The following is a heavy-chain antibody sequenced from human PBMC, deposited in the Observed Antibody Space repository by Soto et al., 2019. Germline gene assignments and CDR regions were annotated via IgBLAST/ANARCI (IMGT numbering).Heavy chain of an antibody. J-gene: IGHJ6*02. CDR2: ISYDGSNK. CDR1: GFTFSSYA. Sequence: QVQLVESGGGVVQPGRSLRLSCAASGFTFSSYAMHWVRQAPGKGLEWVAVISYDGSNKYYADSVKGRFTISRDNSKNKLYLQVSSLRAEDTAVYYGAREQTIFGVILYGMDVWGQGTTVTVSS. D-gene: IGHD3-3*01. CDR3: AREQTIFGVILYGMDV. V-gene: IGHV3-30-3*01.